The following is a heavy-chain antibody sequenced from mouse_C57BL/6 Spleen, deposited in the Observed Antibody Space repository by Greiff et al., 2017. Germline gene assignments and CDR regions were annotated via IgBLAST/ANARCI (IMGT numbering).Heavy chain of an antibody. CDR1: GFTFSDYG. D-gene: IGHD1-1*01. V-gene: IGHV5-17*01. CDR3: ARDYYGTEDY. CDR2: ISSGSSTI. J-gene: IGHJ2*01. Sequence: VQLQQSGGGLVKPGGSLKLSCAASGFTFSDYGMHWVRQAPEKGLEWVAYISSGSSTIYYADTVKGRFTISRDNAKNTLFLQMTSLRSEDTAMYYCARDYYGTEDYWGQGTTLTVSS.